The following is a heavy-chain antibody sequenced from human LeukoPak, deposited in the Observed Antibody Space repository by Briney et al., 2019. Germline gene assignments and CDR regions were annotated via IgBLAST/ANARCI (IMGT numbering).Heavy chain of an antibody. Sequence: GGSLRLSCAASGFTFSSYGMHWVRQAPGEGLEWVAVISYDGSNKYYADSVKGRFTISRDNSKNTLYLQMNSLRAEDTAVYYCAKDHWEYSSSWYYYYYYYGMDVWGQGTTVTVSS. CDR3: AKDHWEYSSSWYYYYYYYGMDV. CDR2: ISYDGSNK. D-gene: IGHD6-13*01. CDR1: GFTFSSYG. V-gene: IGHV3-30*18. J-gene: IGHJ6*02.